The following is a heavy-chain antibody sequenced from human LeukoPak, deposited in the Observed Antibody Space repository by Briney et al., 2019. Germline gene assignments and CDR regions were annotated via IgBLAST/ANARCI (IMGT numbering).Heavy chain of an antibody. Sequence: GGSLRLSCTASGFTFSSYSMNWVRQAPGKGLEWLSCISDSSSSYIYYADSVKGRFTISRDNSKNTLYLQMNSLRAEDTAVYYCAKASVRGYSGYDLDYWGQGTLVTVSS. J-gene: IGHJ4*02. CDR3: AKASVRGYSGYDLDY. CDR2: ISDSSSSYI. D-gene: IGHD5-12*01. V-gene: IGHV3-21*04. CDR1: GFTFSSYS.